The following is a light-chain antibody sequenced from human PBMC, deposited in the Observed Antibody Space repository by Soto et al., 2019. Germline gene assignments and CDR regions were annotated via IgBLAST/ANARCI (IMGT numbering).Light chain of an antibody. J-gene: IGLJ1*01. V-gene: IGLV2-14*02. Sequence: QSALTQPASVSGSPGQSITISCTGTSSTVGGFNVVSWYQQHPGKAPKVIIYEGIKRPSGVSNRFSGSNSGSTASLTISGLQAEDEADYYCSSYTTTTTLEVFGTGTKLTVL. CDR3: SSYTTTTTLEV. CDR2: EGI. CDR1: SSTVGGFNV.